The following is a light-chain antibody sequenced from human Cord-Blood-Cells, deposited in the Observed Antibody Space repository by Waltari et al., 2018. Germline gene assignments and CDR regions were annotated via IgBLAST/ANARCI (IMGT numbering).Light chain of an antibody. CDR2: DVS. J-gene: IGLJ1*01. V-gene: IGLV2-14*01. CDR3: SSYTSSSTLYV. Sequence: QSALTQPASVSGSPGQSITISCTGTSSDVGGYNYLSWYQQHPGKAPKLMIYDVSNRPSGVSNRFSGSKSGNTAPLTISGLQAEDEADYYCSSYTSSSTLYVFGTGTKVTVL. CDR1: SSDVGGYNY.